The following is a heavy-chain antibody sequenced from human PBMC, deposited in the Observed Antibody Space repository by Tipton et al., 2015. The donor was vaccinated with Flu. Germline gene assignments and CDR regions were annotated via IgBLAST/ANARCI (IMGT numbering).Heavy chain of an antibody. J-gene: IGHJ6*03. V-gene: IGHV4-59*01. Sequence: PGLVKPSETLSLTCTVSGGSISSYYWSWIRQPPGKGLEWIGYIYYSGSTNYNPSLKSRVTISVDTSKNQFSLKLSSVTAADTAVYYCARHPSPVADYYYYYMDVWGKGTTVTVSS. CDR3: ARHPSPVADYYYYYMDV. D-gene: IGHD2-15*01. CDR2: IYYSGST. CDR1: GGSISSYY.